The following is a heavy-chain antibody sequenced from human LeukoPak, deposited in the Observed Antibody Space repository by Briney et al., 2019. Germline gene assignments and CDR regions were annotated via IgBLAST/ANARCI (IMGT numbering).Heavy chain of an antibody. J-gene: IGHJ3*02. CDR3: ARHIARYDFWSGYYTPDAFDI. Sequence: SETLSLTCTVSGGSISSSSYYWGWLRQPPGKGLEWIGSIYYSGSTYYNPSLKSRVTISVDTSKNQFSLKLSSVTAADTAVYYCARHIARYDFWSGYYTPDAFDIWGQGTMVTVSS. CDR2: IYYSGST. V-gene: IGHV4-39*01. D-gene: IGHD3-3*01. CDR1: GGSISSSSYY.